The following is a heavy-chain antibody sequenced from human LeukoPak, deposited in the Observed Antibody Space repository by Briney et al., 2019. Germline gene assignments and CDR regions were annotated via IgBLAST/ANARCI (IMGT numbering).Heavy chain of an antibody. CDR1: GGSISSGDYY. D-gene: IGHD3-3*01. J-gene: IGHJ3*02. V-gene: IGHV4-30-4*08. Sequence: PSQTLSLTXTVSGGSISSGDYYWSWIRQPPGKGLEWIGYIYYSGSTYYNPSLKSRVTISVDTSKNQFSLKLSSVTAADTAVYYCARVGFDDFWSGYLISDAFDIWGQGTMVTVSS. CDR3: ARVGFDDFWSGYLISDAFDI. CDR2: IYYSGST.